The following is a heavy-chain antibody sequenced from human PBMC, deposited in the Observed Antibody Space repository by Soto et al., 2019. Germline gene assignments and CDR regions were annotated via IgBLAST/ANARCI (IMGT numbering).Heavy chain of an antibody. V-gene: IGHV4-30-4*01. CDR3: ARDLREYNWNYRRFDY. CDR1: GGSISSGDYY. D-gene: IGHD1-7*01. CDR2: IYYSGST. Sequence: SETLSLTCTVSGGSISSGDYYWSWIRQPPGKGLEWIGYIYYSGSTYYNPSLRSRVTISVDTSKNQFSLKLSSVTAADTAVYYCARDLREYNWNYRRFDYWGQGTLVTVSS. J-gene: IGHJ4*02.